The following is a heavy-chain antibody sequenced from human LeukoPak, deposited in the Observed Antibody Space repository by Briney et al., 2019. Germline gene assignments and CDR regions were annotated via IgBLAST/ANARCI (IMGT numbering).Heavy chain of an antibody. V-gene: IGHV4-34*01. J-gene: IGHJ6*02. D-gene: IGHD3-9*01. Sequence: PSETLSLTCAVYGGSFSGYYWSWIRQPPGKGLEWIGEINHSGSTNYNPSLKSRVTISVDTSKNQFSLKLSSVTAADTAVYYCARGILYYDILTGAYYYYGMDVWDQGTTVTVSS. CDR2: INHSGST. CDR1: GGSFSGYY. CDR3: ARGILYYDILTGAYYYYGMDV.